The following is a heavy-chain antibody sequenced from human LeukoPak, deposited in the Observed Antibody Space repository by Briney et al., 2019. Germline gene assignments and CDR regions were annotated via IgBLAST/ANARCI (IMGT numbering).Heavy chain of an antibody. J-gene: IGHJ3*02. Sequence: PGGSLRLSCAASGFTFDDYAIHWVRQPPGKGLEWVSLISGDGVSTYYADSVKGRFTISRDNNKNSLYLQMNSLRTEDTALYYCAKNRRDYYGSGSHGFDIWGQGTLVTVSS. CDR1: GFTFDDYA. V-gene: IGHV3-43*02. D-gene: IGHD3-10*01. CDR2: ISGDGVST. CDR3: AKNRRDYYGSGSHGFDI.